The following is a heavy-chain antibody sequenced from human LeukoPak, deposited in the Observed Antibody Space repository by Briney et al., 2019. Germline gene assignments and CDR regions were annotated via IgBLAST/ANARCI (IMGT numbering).Heavy chain of an antibody. J-gene: IGHJ4*02. Sequence: EGSLRLSCAASGFTFNAYAMNWVRQAPGKGLEWVSYISSTSSTIYYADSVKGRFTISRDNAKNSLYLQMNSLRDEDTAVYYCARSFGDWGQGTLVTVSS. CDR2: ISSTSSTI. D-gene: IGHD3-10*01. V-gene: IGHV3-48*02. CDR1: GFTFNAYA. CDR3: ARSFGD.